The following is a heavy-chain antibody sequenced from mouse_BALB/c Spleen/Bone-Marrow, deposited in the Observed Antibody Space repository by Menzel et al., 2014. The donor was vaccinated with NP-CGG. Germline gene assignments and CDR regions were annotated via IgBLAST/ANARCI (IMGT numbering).Heavy chain of an antibody. CDR1: GFNIKDTY. CDR2: IDPANGNT. D-gene: IGHD1-1*01. CDR3: ASYYYGHYFDY. J-gene: IGHJ2*01. V-gene: IGHV14-3*02. Sequence: VQLQQSGAELVKPGASVKLSCTASGFNIKDTYMHWVKQRPGQGLEWIGRIDPANGNTKYDPKFQGKATITADTSSNTAYLQLSSLTSEDTAVYYCASYYYGHYFDYWGQGTTLTVSS.